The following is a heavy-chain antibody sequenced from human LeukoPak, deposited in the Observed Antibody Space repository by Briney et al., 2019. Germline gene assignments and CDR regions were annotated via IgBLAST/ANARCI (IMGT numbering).Heavy chain of an antibody. D-gene: IGHD3/OR15-3a*01. V-gene: IGHV3-7*04. CDR2: IHPEGNEK. CDR3: GGGDDFSGDY. J-gene: IGHJ4*02. CDR1: GFIFSKFW. Sequence: PGGSLRLSCVASGFIFSKFWMSWVRQAPGKGLEWVANIHPEGNEKYHVDSVKGRFTISRDNTKNLLHLEMDSLRVEDTAVYYCGGGDDFSGDYWGQGTRVTVSS.